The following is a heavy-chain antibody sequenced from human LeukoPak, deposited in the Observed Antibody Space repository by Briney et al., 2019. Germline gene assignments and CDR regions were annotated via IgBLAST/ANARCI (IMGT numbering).Heavy chain of an antibody. V-gene: IGHV3-30*04. CDR3: VRDSGLHGDYYYYMDV. Sequence: QPGRSLRLSCAASGFTFSTYAMYWVRQAPGKGLEWMAVISYDGSNKNYADSVKGRFSISRDNSKNTLYLQMNNLRAEDTAVFYCVRDSGLHGDYYYYMDVWGKGTTVTVSS. CDR2: ISYDGSNK. J-gene: IGHJ6*03. D-gene: IGHD2-15*01. CDR1: GFTFSTYA.